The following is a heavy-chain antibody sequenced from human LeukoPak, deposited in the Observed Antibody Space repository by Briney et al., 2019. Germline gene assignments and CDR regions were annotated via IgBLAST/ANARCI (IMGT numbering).Heavy chain of an antibody. CDR2: ISGSGGST. CDR3: AKNPGGVVVAATGYFDY. V-gene: IGHV3-23*01. D-gene: IGHD2-15*01. Sequence: PGGSLRLSCAASGFTFSSYAMSWVRQAPGEGLEWVSAISGSGGSTYYADSVKGRFTISRDNSKNTLYLQMNSLRAEDTAVYYCAKNPGGVVVAATGYFDYWGQGTLVTVSS. J-gene: IGHJ4*02. CDR1: GFTFSSYA.